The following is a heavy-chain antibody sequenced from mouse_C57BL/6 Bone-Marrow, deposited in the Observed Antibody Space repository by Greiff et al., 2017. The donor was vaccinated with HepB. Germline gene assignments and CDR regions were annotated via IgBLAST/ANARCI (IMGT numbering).Heavy chain of an antibody. CDR2: IYPGNSDT. V-gene: IGHV1-5*01. Sequence: VQLQQSGTVLARPGASVKMSCKTSGYTFTSYWMHWVKQRPGQGLEWIGAIYPGNSDTSYNQKFKGKAKLTAVTSASTAYMELSSLTNEDSAVYYCTAYYYYGSSRYFDVWGTGTTVTVSS. CDR1: GYTFTSYW. CDR3: TAYYYYGSSRYFDV. J-gene: IGHJ1*03. D-gene: IGHD1-1*01.